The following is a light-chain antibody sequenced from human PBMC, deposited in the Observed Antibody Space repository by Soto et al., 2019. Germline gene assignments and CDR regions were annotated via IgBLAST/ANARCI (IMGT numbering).Light chain of an antibody. V-gene: IGLV2-14*01. Sequence: QSVLTQPASVSGSPGQSVTISCTGASSDVGGYDYVSWYQQHPGKAPKLILYEVNNRPSGVSNRFSGSKSGNTASLTISGLQAEDEADYYCSSYTSSSTLPYVFGTGTKVTVL. CDR2: EVN. CDR3: SSYTSSSTLPYV. J-gene: IGLJ1*01. CDR1: SSDVGGYDY.